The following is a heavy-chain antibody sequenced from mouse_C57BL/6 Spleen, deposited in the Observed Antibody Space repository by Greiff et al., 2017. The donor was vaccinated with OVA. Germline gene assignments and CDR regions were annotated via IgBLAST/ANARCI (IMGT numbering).Heavy chain of an antibody. D-gene: IGHD4-1*01. CDR1: GYTFTDYY. V-gene: IGHV1-26*01. CDR2: INPNNGGT. J-gene: IGHJ4*01. Sequence: VQLKQSGPELVKPGASVKISCKASGYTFTDYYMNWVKQSHGKSLEWIGDINPNNGGTSYNQKFKGKATLTVDKSSSTAYMELRSLTSEDSAVYYCAKLGRDCAMDYWGQGTSVTVSS. CDR3: AKLGRDCAMDY.